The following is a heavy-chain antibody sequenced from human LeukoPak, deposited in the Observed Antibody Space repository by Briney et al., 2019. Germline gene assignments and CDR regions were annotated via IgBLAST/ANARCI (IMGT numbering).Heavy chain of an antibody. CDR1: GGSISNYY. J-gene: IGHJ6*03. Sequence: PSETLSLTCTISGGSISNYYWSWIRQPPGKGLEWIGYIYYSGSTNYNPSLKSRVTISVDTSKNQFSLKLSSVTAADTAVYYCARARGIAARPWGLDYYYYYYMDVWGKGTTVTVSS. V-gene: IGHV4-59*12. CDR2: IYYSGST. CDR3: ARARGIAARPWGLDYYYYYYMDV. D-gene: IGHD6-6*01.